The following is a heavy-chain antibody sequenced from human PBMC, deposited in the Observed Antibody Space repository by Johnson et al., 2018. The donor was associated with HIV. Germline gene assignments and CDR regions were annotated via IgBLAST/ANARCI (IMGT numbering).Heavy chain of an antibody. D-gene: IGHD3-16*02. V-gene: IGHV3-30*02. CDR3: ARGLMITFGGVIVPYVFDI. CDR1: GFTFSSYG. CDR2: IRYDGSNK. J-gene: IGHJ3*02. Sequence: VQLVESGGCVVQPGGSLRLSCAASGFTFSSYGMHWARQAPGKGLEWVAFIRYDGSNKYYADSVKGRFTISRDNSKNTLYLQMNSLRAEDTAVYYCARGLMITFGGVIVPYVFDICGQGTMVTVSS.